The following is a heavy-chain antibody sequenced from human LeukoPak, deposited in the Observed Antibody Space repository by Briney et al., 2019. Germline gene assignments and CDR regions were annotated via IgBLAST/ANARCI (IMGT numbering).Heavy chain of an antibody. CDR1: GFTFSSYA. J-gene: IGHJ3*02. CDR3: AKPSADSSGYYFALDAFDI. Sequence: PGGSLRLSCAASGFTFSSYAMSWVRQAPGKGLEWVSAISGSGGSTYYADSVKGRFTISRDNSKNTLYLQMNSLGAEDTAVYYCAKPSADSSGYYFALDAFDIWGQGTMVTVSS. D-gene: IGHD3-22*01. V-gene: IGHV3-23*01. CDR2: ISGSGGST.